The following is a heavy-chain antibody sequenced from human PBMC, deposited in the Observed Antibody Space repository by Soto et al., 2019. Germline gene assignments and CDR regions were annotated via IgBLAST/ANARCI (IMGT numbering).Heavy chain of an antibody. V-gene: IGHV3-30-3*01. CDR3: ARGVRAETYYNAFDH. CDR2: ISHNDEPKI. J-gene: IGHJ4*01. D-gene: IGHD3-10*01. Sequence: QVQLVESGGGVVQPGSSLRLSCAASGFSFKNYAFHWVRQAPGKGLEWLALISHNDEPKIFYADSVQGRFTISRDNFKNTVYLQMNSLRDEDTAVYHCARGVRAETYYNAFDHWGQGTQVTVSS. CDR1: GFSFKNYA.